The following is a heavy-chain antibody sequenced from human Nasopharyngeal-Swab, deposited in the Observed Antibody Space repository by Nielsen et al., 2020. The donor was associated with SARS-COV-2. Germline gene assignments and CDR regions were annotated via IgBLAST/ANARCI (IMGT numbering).Heavy chain of an antibody. Sequence: SVKVSCKASGGTFSSYAISWVRQAPGQGLEWMGGIIPIFGTANYAQKFQGRVTITADESTSTAYMELSSLRSEDTAVHYCARGLTTVTTYYYYGMDVWGQGTTVTVSS. CDR2: IIPIFGTA. V-gene: IGHV1-69*13. D-gene: IGHD4-11*01. CDR1: GGTFSSYA. J-gene: IGHJ6*02. CDR3: ARGLTTVTTYYYYGMDV.